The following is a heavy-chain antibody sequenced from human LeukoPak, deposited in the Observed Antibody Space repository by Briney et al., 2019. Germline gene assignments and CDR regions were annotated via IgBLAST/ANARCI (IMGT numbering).Heavy chain of an antibody. CDR3: ARDSTSCSY. D-gene: IGHD2-2*01. CDR2: ISSSSSYI. Sequence: GGSLRLSCAASGFTFSSYSMNWVRQAPGKGLEWVSSISSSSSYIYHADSVKGRFTISRDNAKNSLYLQMNSLRAEDTAVYYCARDSTSCSYWGQGTLVTVSS. CDR1: GFTFSSYS. J-gene: IGHJ4*02. V-gene: IGHV3-21*01.